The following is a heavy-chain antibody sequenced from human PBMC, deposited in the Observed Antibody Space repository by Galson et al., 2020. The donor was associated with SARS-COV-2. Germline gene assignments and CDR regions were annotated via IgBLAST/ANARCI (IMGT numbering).Heavy chain of an antibody. CDR3: TGSSFGDLFGSFDY. CDR2: FDSEYGET. V-gene: IGHV1-24*01. Sequence: ASVKVSCKISGSSLSELSIHWVRQAPGKGLEWMGGFDSEYGETVYPQKFQDRVTMTEDTSTDTTYMAVSSLTSEDTAVYYCTGSSFGDLFGSFDYWGQGIRFTVSS. D-gene: IGHD3-10*01. CDR1: GSSLSELS. J-gene: IGHJ4*02.